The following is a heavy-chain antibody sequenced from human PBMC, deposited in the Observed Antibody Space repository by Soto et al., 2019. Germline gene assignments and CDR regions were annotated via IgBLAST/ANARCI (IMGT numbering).Heavy chain of an antibody. J-gene: IGHJ6*02. V-gene: IGHV3-53*04. CDR3: ARDGPYYYASRMDV. D-gene: IGHD3-10*01. CDR1: GIPVSSNY. Sequence: EVQLVESGGGLVQPGGSLRLSCVASGIPVSSNYMTWVRQAPGKGLEWVSVLHSGGDTYYANSVKGRFTISRHDSTNTLFLQMNSLTAEDRAVYYCARDGPYYYASRMDVWVQGTTVTV. CDR2: LHSGGDT.